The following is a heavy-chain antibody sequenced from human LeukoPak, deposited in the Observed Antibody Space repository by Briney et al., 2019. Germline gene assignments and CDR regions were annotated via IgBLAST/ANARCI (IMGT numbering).Heavy chain of an antibody. Sequence: GGSLRLSCAASGFTFSSYGINWVRQAPGKGLEWVSYIDSSSGFIYYADSVKGRFTISRGDAKNSLYLQMNSLRAEDTGVYYCARDRPADYWGQGTLVTVSS. CDR2: IDSSSGFI. CDR1: GFTFSSYG. CDR3: ARDRPADY. J-gene: IGHJ4*02. V-gene: IGHV3-21*05.